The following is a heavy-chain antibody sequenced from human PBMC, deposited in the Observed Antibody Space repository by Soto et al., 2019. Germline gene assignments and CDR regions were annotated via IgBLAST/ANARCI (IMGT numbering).Heavy chain of an antibody. Sequence: QVQLVESGGGVVQPGRSLRLSCAASGFTFSSYGMHWVRQAPGKGLEWVAVIWYDGSNKYYADSVKGRFTIYRDNSKNTLYLQMNSLRAEDTAVYYCAREDSSSWYEDYYYGMDVWGQGTTVTVSS. J-gene: IGHJ6*02. CDR1: GFTFSSYG. D-gene: IGHD6-13*01. CDR3: AREDSSSWYEDYYYGMDV. V-gene: IGHV3-33*01. CDR2: IWYDGSNK.